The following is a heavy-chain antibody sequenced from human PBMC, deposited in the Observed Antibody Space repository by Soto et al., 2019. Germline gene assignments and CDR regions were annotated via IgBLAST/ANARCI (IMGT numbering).Heavy chain of an antibody. Sequence: RASVKVSCKASGYTFTSYCISWVRQAPGQGLEWMGWISAYNGNTNYAQKLQGRVTMTTDTSTSTAYMELRSLRSDDTAVYYCASSRCSGGGSDNAAKFVGIDVWGEGTRVTVCS. CDR1: GYTFTSYC. CDR2: ISAYNGNT. J-gene: IGHJ6*01. D-gene: IGHD2-15*01. CDR3: ASSRCSGGGSDNAAKFVGIDV. V-gene: IGHV1-18*01.